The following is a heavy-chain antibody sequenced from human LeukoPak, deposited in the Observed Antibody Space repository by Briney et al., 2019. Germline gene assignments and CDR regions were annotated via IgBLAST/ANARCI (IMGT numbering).Heavy chain of an antibody. D-gene: IGHD5-18*01. V-gene: IGHV4-31*03. CDR1: GGSISSGGYY. CDR3: ARGIQLWTLIAFDI. CDR2: IYYSGST. Sequence: SETLSLTCTVSGGSISSGGYYWSWIRQHPGKGLEWIGYIYYSGSTYYNPSLKSRVTISVDTSKYQFSLKLSSVTAADTAVYYCARGIQLWTLIAFDIWGQGTMVTVSS. J-gene: IGHJ3*02.